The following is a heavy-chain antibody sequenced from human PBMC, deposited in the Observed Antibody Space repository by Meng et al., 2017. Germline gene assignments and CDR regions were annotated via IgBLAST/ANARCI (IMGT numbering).Heavy chain of an antibody. CDR1: GGSFSVYY. D-gene: IGHD1-26*01. V-gene: IGHV4-34*01. CDR3: ARRKIVGATVEDY. Sequence: SETLSLTCAVYGGSFSVYYWSWIRQPPGKGLEWIGEINHSGSTNYNPSLKSRVTISVDTSKNQFSLKLSSVTAADTAVYYCARRKIVGATVEDYWGQGTLVTVSS. J-gene: IGHJ4*02. CDR2: INHSGST.